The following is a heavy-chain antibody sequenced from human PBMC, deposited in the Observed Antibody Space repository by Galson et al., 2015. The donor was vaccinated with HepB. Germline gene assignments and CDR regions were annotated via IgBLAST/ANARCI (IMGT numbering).Heavy chain of an antibody. CDR1: GFTFSSYS. CDR2: ISSSSSTI. V-gene: IGHV3-48*01. J-gene: IGHJ4*02. Sequence: SLRLSCAASGFTFSSYSMNWVRQAPGKGLEWVSYISSSSSTIYYADSVKGRFTISRDNAKNSLYLQMNSLRAEDTAVYYCARELDYGGNSEYYFDYWGQRTLVTVSS. CDR3: ARELDYGGNSEYYFDY. D-gene: IGHD4-23*01.